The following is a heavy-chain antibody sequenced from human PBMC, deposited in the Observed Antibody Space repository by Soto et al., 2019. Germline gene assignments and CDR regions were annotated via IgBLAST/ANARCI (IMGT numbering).Heavy chain of an antibody. J-gene: IGHJ4*02. CDR3: ARYGSGSYYPHIFAY. D-gene: IGHD3-10*01. V-gene: IGHV4-59*01. Sequence: SETLSLTCTVSGGSISSYYWSWIRQPPGKGLEWIGYIFYSGSTNYNPSLKSRVTISVDTSKNQFSLRLSSVTAADTAVYYCARYGSGSYYPHIFAYWGQGSLVIVSS. CDR1: GGSISSYY. CDR2: IFYSGST.